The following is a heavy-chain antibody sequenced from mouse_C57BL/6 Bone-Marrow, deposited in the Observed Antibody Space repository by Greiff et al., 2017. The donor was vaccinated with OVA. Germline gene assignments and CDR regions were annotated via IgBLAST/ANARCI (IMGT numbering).Heavy chain of an antibody. D-gene: IGHD2-3*01. J-gene: IGHJ2*01. CDR3: ARGWLLRFDY. CDR2: ISDGGSYT. V-gene: IGHV5-4*01. CDR1: GFTFSSYA. Sequence: VQLKESGGGLVKPGGSLKLSCAASGFTFSSYAMSWVRQTPEKRLEWVATISDGGSYTYYPDNVKGRFTISRDNAKNNLYLQMSHLKSEDTAMYYCARGWLLRFDYWGQGTTLTVSS.